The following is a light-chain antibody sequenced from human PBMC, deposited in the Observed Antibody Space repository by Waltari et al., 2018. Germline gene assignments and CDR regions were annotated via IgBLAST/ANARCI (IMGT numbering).Light chain of an antibody. J-gene: IGKJ1*01. CDR3: QQSSSTTPWT. Sequence: DIQMTQSPSSLSASVGDRVTITCRASQTISSYLNWYQQKPGKAPHLLIYTPSSLQSGVPSRFSGSGSGTDFTLTISSLQPEDFATYYCQQSSSTTPWTFGQGTKVEIK. CDR2: TPS. V-gene: IGKV1-39*01. CDR1: QTISSY.